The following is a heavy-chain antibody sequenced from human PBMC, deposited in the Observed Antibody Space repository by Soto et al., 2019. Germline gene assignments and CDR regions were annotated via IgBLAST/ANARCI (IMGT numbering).Heavy chain of an antibody. J-gene: IGHJ6*02. CDR1: GGSISSSGYY. CDR2: IYYGGSP. D-gene: IGHD6-19*01. Sequence: PSETLSLTCTVSGGSISSSGYYWVWVRQPPGRGLEWIGYIYYGGSPYYNPSLKSRVTISVDTSKNQFSLNLSSVTAADTAVYYCAVPAASVAGASGTYYYYGMDVWGQGTTVTVSS. V-gene: IGHV4-39*01. CDR3: AVPAASVAGASGTYYYYGMDV.